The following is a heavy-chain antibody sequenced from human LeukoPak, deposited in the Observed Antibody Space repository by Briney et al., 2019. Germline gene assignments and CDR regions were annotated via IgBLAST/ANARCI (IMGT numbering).Heavy chain of an antibody. Sequence: SETLSLTCTVSGGSISSYYWSWIRQPPGKGREWIGYIYHSGSTNYNPSLKSRVTISADTSKNLFSLNLTSVTAADTAVYYCARHVGEAHFDYWGQGTLVTVSS. D-gene: IGHD3-16*01. J-gene: IGHJ4*02. CDR3: ARHVGEAHFDY. CDR1: GGSISSYY. V-gene: IGHV4-59*08. CDR2: IYHSGST.